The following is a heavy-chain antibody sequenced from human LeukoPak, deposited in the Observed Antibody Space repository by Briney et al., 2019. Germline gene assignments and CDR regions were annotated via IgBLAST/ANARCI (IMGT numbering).Heavy chain of an antibody. J-gene: IGHJ4*02. CDR3: ATDFAEAFDY. CDR1: GFTFNSYN. Sequence: GRSLRLSCAASGFTFNSYNMHWVRQAPGKGLEWVAVISYDGSNKYYADPVKGRFTISRDNFKNTLYLQMSSLRTEDTAVCYCATDFAEAFDYWGQGTLVTVSS. CDR2: ISYDGSNK. V-gene: IGHV3-30*04.